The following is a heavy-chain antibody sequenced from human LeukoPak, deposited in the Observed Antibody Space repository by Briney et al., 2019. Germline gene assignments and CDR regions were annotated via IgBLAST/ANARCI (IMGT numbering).Heavy chain of an antibody. CDR1: GGSISSYY. V-gene: IGHV4-4*07. CDR2: IYTSGST. Sequence: TSETLSLTCTISGGSISSYYWSWIRQPAGKGLEWIGRIYTSGSTNYNPSLMSRVTMSVDTSKNQFSLNLSSVTAADTAVYYCARVQGVVVTGYYYYCMDVWGKGTTVTISS. D-gene: IGHD2-21*02. J-gene: IGHJ6*03. CDR3: ARVQGVVVTGYYYYCMDV.